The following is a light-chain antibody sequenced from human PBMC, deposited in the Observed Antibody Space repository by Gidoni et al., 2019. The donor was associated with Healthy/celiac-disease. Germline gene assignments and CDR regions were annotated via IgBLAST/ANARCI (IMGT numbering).Light chain of an antibody. CDR2: DAS. Sequence: EIVLTQSPATLSLSPGERATLSCRASQSVSSYLAWYQQKPGQAPRLLIYDASNRATGIPAMFSGSVSGTDFTLTISSLEPEDFAVYYCQQRSNWPPGTFGGGTKVEIK. J-gene: IGKJ4*01. CDR1: QSVSSY. V-gene: IGKV3-11*01. CDR3: QQRSNWPPGT.